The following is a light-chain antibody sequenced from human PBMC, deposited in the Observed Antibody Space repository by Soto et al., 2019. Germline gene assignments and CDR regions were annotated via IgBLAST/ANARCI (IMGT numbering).Light chain of an antibody. CDR2: GTS. CDR3: QQYVSSPWT. Sequence: EIVLTQSPGTLSLSPGERSTLSCRASQSVSSSFVAWFQQKPGQAPRLLIYGTSSRATDIADRFSSSGSGTDFTLTINRLEPEDFAMYFCQQYVSSPWTFGQGTKVE. J-gene: IGKJ1*01. CDR1: QSVSSSF. V-gene: IGKV3-20*01.